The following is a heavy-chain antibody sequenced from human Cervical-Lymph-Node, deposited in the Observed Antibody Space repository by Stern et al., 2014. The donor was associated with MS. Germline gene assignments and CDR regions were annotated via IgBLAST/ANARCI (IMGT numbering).Heavy chain of an antibody. Sequence: VQLVESGGGVVQPGRSLRLSCAASGFTFSSYAMHWVRQAPGKGLEWVAVISYDGSNKYYADSVKGRFTISRDNSKNTLYLQMNSLRAEDTAVYYCARDLASSLYSSGWYYGMDVWGQGTTVTVSS. CDR2: ISYDGSNK. V-gene: IGHV3-30-3*01. J-gene: IGHJ6*02. D-gene: IGHD6-19*01. CDR3: ARDLASSLYSSGWYYGMDV. CDR1: GFTFSSYA.